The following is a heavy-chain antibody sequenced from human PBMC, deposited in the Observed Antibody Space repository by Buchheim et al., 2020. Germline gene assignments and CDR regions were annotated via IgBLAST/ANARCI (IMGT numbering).Heavy chain of an antibody. D-gene: IGHD4-23*01. CDR3: ARSPGLSYGGNPRYYYYGMDV. V-gene: IGHV4-59*01. CDR1: GGSISSYY. CDR2: IYYSGST. Sequence: QVQLQESGPGLVKPSETLSLTCTVSGGSISSYYWSWIRQPPGKGLEWIGYIYYSGSTNYNPSLKSRVTISVDTSKNQFSLRLSSVTAADTAVYYCARSPGLSYGGNPRYYYYGMDVWGQETT. J-gene: IGHJ6*02.